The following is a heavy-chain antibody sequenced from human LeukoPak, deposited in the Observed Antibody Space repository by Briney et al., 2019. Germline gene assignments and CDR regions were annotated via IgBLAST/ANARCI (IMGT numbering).Heavy chain of an antibody. V-gene: IGHV3-23*01. J-gene: IGHJ3*02. CDR3: ARTIFGVTHGFDI. CDR2: ISDNGGST. Sequence: GGSLRLSCAASGFTFSSYAMSWVRQAPGKGLEWVSVISDNGGSTYYADSVKGRFTISRDNSKNTLYLQMNSLTAEDTAVYYCARTIFGVTHGFDIWGQGTMVTVSS. D-gene: IGHD3-3*01. CDR1: GFTFSSYA.